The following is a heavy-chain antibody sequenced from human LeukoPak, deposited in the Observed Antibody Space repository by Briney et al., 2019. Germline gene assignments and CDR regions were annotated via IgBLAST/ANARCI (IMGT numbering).Heavy chain of an antibody. CDR2: ISSSSSYI. D-gene: IGHD1-26*01. V-gene: IGHV3-21*01. J-gene: IGHJ4*02. CDR1: GFTFSSYS. Sequence: GGSLRLSCAASGFTFSSYSMNWVRQAPGKGLEWVSSISSSSSYIYYADSVKGRFTISRDNAKNSLYLQMNSLRAEDTAVYYCARDTAGATPIDYWGQGTLVTVSS. CDR3: ARDTAGATPIDY.